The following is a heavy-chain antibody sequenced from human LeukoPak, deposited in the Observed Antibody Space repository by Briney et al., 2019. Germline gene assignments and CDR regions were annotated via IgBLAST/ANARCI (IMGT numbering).Heavy chain of an antibody. Sequence: GGSLRLSCAASGFTFSSYAMNWVRQAPGKGLEWVSGISGSGGGTYHAGSVKGRFTMSRDNSKNTLYLQMNSLRAEDTAVYYCAKGCGYNCYPPTYWGQGTLVTVSS. CDR3: AKGCGYNCYPPTY. CDR2: ISGSGGGT. D-gene: IGHD3-22*01. V-gene: IGHV3-23*01. CDR1: GFTFSSYA. J-gene: IGHJ1*01.